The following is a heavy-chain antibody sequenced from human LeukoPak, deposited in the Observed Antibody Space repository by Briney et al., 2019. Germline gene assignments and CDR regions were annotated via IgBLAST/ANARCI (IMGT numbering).Heavy chain of an antibody. CDR3: AKEGMDVLRFLEWLPTHAFDI. V-gene: IGHV3-30*02. D-gene: IGHD3-3*01. CDR1: GFTFSSYG. J-gene: IGHJ3*02. Sequence: GGSLRLPCAASGFTFSSYGMHWVRQAPGKGLEWVAFIRYDGSNKYYADSVKGRFTISRDNSKNTLYLQMNSLRAEDTAVYYCAKEGMDVLRFLEWLPTHAFDIWGQGTMVTVSS. CDR2: IRYDGSNK.